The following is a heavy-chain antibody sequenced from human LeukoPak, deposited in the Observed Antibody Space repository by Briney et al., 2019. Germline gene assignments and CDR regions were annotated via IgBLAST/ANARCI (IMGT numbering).Heavy chain of an antibody. J-gene: IGHJ6*02. D-gene: IGHD6-13*01. CDR1: GYTFTGYY. Sequence: ASVKVSCKASGYTFTGYYIHWVRQAPGQGLEWMGWINPNSGGTNYAQKFQGRVTMTRDTSISTAYMELSRLRSDDTAVYYCARERIAAAGGYYYGMDVWGQGTTVTVSS. CDR2: INPNSGGT. CDR3: ARERIAAAGGYYYGMDV. V-gene: IGHV1-2*02.